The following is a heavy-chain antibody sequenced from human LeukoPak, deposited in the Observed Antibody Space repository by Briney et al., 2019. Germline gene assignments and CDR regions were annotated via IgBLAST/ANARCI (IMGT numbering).Heavy chain of an antibody. CDR2: MSPNSGNT. CDR3: ASIGVVRAAISSPSAYYYYYGMDV. J-gene: IGHJ6*02. V-gene: IGHV1-8*01. CDR1: GYTFTSYD. D-gene: IGHD2-2*01. Sequence: ASVKVSCKASGYTFTSYDINWVRQATGQGLEWMGWMSPNSGNTGYAQKFQGRVTMTRDTSISTAYMELSSLRSEDTAVYYCASIGVVRAAISSPSAYYYYYGMDVWGQGTTVTVSS.